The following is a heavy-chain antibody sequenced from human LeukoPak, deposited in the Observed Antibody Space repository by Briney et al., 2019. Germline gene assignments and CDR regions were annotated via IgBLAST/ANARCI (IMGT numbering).Heavy chain of an antibody. J-gene: IGHJ5*02. D-gene: IGHD3-10*01. V-gene: IGHV4-59*01. CDR2: IYYSGNT. Sequence: SETLSLTCTVSGGSISSYYWSWIRQPPGKGLEWIGYIYYSGNTNYNPSLKSRVTISVDTSKNQFSLNLNSVTAADTAVYYCARGPTMVRGVRTKWFDPWGQGILVTVSS. CDR3: ARGPTMVRGVRTKWFDP. CDR1: GGSISSYY.